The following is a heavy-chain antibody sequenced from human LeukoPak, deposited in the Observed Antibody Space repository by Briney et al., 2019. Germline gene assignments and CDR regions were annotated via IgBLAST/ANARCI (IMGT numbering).Heavy chain of an antibody. CDR2: INEDGSST. D-gene: IGHD3-3*01. CDR3: TTDGGYDFWSGYIQPDY. Sequence: GGSLRLSCAASGYTFSSYWMHWVRQGPGKGLVWVSRINEDGSSTSYAESVRGRFTISRDNAKNTLYLQMNSLRAEDAAVYYCTTDGGYDFWSGYIQPDYWGQGTLVTVSS. J-gene: IGHJ4*02. V-gene: IGHV3-74*01. CDR1: GYTFSSYW.